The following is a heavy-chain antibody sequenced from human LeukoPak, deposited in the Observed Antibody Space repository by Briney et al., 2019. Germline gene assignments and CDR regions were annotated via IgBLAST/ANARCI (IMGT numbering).Heavy chain of an antibody. CDR3: AKLWDRSIAAPIDD. D-gene: IGHD6-6*01. J-gene: IGHJ4*02. CDR1: GFTFSSYG. Sequence: PGGSLRLSCAASGFTFSSYGMHWVRQAPGKGLEWVAVIWYDGSNKYYADSVKGRFTISRDNSKNTLYLQMNSLRAEDTAVYYCAKLWDRSIAAPIDDWGQGTLVTVSS. CDR2: IWYDGSNK. V-gene: IGHV3-33*06.